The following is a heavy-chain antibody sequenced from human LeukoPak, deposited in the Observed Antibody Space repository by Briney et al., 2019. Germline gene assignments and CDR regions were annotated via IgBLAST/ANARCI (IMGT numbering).Heavy chain of an antibody. CDR3: ARDLSGGATWIDY. CDR2: ISGSGGST. D-gene: IGHD1-26*01. V-gene: IGHV3-23*01. J-gene: IGHJ4*02. Sequence: GGSLRLSCAASGFTFSSYAMSWVRQAPGKGLEWVSAISGSGGSTYYADSVKGRFTVSRDNSKNTLYLQMNSLRAEDTAVYYCARDLSGGATWIDYWGQGTLVTVSS. CDR1: GFTFSSYA.